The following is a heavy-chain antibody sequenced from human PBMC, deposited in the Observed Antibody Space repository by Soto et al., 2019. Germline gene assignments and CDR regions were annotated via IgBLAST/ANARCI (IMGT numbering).Heavy chain of an antibody. CDR1: GFTFSGSA. J-gene: IGHJ5*02. CDR3: TRPNGDYDFYWFDP. CDR2: IRSKANSYAT. D-gene: IGHD4-17*01. V-gene: IGHV3-73*01. Sequence: AGSLRLSCAASGFTFSGSAMHWLRQASGKGLEWVGRIRSKANSYATAYAASVKGRFTISRDDSKNTAYLQMNSLKTEDTAVYYCTRPNGDYDFYWFDPWGQGTLVTVSS.